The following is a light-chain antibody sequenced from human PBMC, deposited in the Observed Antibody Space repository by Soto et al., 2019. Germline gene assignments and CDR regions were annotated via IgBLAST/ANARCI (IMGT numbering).Light chain of an antibody. J-gene: IGKJ4*01. CDR2: GAS. CDR3: QQYNNWPLT. V-gene: IGKV3-15*01. CDR1: LSVSRN. Sequence: ETVMTQSPATLSMSPGERITLYCRTSLSVSRNLAWYQQRPGQIPRLLFYGASTRATGIPARFSASGSGTEFILTISSLQSEDFAVYYCQQYNNWPLTFGGGTKV.